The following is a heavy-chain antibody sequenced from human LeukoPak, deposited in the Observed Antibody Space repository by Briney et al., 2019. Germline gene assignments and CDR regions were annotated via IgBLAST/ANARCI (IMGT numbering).Heavy chain of an antibody. CDR3: ARVGPLGGSSWYAGILGYSDF. D-gene: IGHD6-13*01. V-gene: IGHV1-69*05. J-gene: IGHJ4*02. Sequence: VASVKVSCKASGGTFSKYAINWARQAPGKGLEWMGGIIPAFGSSNYAQKFQGRVTLTTDTSTNTAYMEMSGLRSEDTAVYYCARVGPLGGSSWYAGILGYSDFWGQGTLVTVSS. CDR1: GGTFSKYA. CDR2: IIPAFGSS.